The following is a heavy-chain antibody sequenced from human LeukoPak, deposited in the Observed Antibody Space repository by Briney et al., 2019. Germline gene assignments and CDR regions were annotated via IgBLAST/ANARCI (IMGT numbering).Heavy chain of an antibody. CDR3: ARDRGYCSSTSCSFDAFDI. Sequence: SVKVSCMASGGTFSSYAISWVRQAPGQGLEWMGGIIPIFGTANYAQKFQGRVTITTDESTSTAYMELSSLRSEDTAVYYCARDRGYCSSTSCSFDAFDIWGQGTMVTVSS. V-gene: IGHV1-69*05. J-gene: IGHJ3*02. CDR1: GGTFSSYA. CDR2: IIPIFGTA. D-gene: IGHD2-2*01.